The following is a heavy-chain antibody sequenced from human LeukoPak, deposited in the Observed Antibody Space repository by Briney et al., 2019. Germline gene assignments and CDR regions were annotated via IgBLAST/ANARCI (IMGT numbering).Heavy chain of an antibody. Sequence: PSETLSLTCTVSGGSISSSSYYWSWIRQPPGKGLEWIGEINHSGSTNYNPSLKSRVTISVDTSKNQFSLKLSSVTAADTAVYYCARGRRYFDWLLRGYYFDHWGQGTLVTVSS. V-gene: IGHV4-39*07. D-gene: IGHD3-9*01. J-gene: IGHJ4*02. CDR2: INHSGST. CDR1: GGSISSSSYY. CDR3: ARGRRYFDWLLRGYYFDH.